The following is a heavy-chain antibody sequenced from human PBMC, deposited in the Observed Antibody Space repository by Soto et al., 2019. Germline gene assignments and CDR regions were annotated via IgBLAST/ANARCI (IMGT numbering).Heavy chain of an antibody. CDR3: ERVRTGYFGY. V-gene: IGHV4-59*11. Sequence: TSETLSLTCTLSGGAINDHYWSFIRQPPGKGMEWIGYIYYNGNTNYNPSLESRVTISVDRSRNQFSLRLTSLTAADTAVYYCERVRTGYFGYWGRGARVTVSS. D-gene: IGHD3-9*01. CDR1: GGAINDHY. CDR2: IYYNGNT. J-gene: IGHJ4*02.